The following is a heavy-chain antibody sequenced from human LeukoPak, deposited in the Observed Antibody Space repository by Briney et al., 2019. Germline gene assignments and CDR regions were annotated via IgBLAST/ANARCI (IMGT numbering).Heavy chain of an antibody. CDR1: GGAFSGYC. Sequence: SETLCLTCAVYGGAFSGYCWSWIRQPPGKGLEWIGEINHSGSTSYNASLKSRVTISVDTYKNQFSLQLGSVTAADTAVYYCARWRYCSSTSCPGVHYYYYMDVWGKGTTVTISS. J-gene: IGHJ6*03. D-gene: IGHD2-2*01. CDR2: INHSGST. CDR3: ARWRYCSSTSCPGVHYYYYMDV. V-gene: IGHV4-34*01.